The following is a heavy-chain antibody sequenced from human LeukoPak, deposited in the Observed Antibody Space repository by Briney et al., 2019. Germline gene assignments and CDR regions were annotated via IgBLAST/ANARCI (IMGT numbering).Heavy chain of an antibody. CDR3: AKDGAVRGVIDAFDI. D-gene: IGHD3-10*01. J-gene: IGHJ3*02. CDR2: IGNSGRGT. V-gene: IGHV3-23*01. Sequence: PGGSLRLSCAASGFTFSDHYMDWVRQAPGKGLEWVSTIGNSGRGTYYADSVEGRFTISRDNSKNTLYLQLNSLRAEDTAVYYCAKDGAVRGVIDAFDIWGQGTKVTVSS. CDR1: GFTFSDHY.